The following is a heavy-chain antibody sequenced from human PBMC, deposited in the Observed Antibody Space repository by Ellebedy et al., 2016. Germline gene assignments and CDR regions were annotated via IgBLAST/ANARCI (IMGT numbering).Heavy chain of an antibody. V-gene: IGHV3-66*01. J-gene: IGHJ5*02. CDR2: IYSGGST. D-gene: IGHD4-17*01. CDR1: GFTVSSNY. CDR3: ASGDYGDSRWFDP. Sequence: GGSLRLSCAASGFTVSSNYMSWVRQAPGKGLEWVSVIYSGGSTYYADSVKGRFTISRDNSKNTLYLQMNSLRAEDTAVYYCASGDYGDSRWFDPWGQGTLVTVSS.